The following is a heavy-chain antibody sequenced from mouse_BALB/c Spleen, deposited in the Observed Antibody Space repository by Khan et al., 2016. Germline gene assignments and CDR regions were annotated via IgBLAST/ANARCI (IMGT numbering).Heavy chain of an antibody. J-gene: IGHJ4*01. CDR2: ISYSGST. V-gene: IGHV3-2*02. Sequence: VQLKESGPGLVKPSQSLSLTCTVTGYSITSDYAWNWIRQFPGNKLEWMGYISYSGSTRYCPSLKSRISITRDTSKNQFFLLLNSVTTEDTATYYCARTPTAYYAMDYWGQGTSVTVSS. CDR1: GYSITSDYA. D-gene: IGHD1-2*01. CDR3: ARTPTAYYAMDY.